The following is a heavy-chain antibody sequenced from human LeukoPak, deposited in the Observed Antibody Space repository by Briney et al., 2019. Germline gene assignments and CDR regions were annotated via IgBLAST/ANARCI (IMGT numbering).Heavy chain of an antibody. V-gene: IGHV3-7*03. CDR3: AKDISEGVDKDAFDI. Sequence: GGSLRLSCAASFSFSNYWMSWVRQAPGKGLEWVANIKQDGREKYYVDSVKGRFTISRDNAKNSLYLLMSSLRAEDTVVYYCAKDISEGVDKDAFDIWGQGTMVTVSS. CDR2: IKQDGREK. J-gene: IGHJ3*02. CDR1: FSFSNYW. D-gene: IGHD3-3*01.